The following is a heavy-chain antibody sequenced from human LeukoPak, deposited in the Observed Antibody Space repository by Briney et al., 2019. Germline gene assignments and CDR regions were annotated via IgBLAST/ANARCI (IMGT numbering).Heavy chain of an antibody. V-gene: IGHV3-48*04. Sequence: GGSLRLSCAASGFSFSILNMNWVRQAPGKGLEWVSYISSGDISIYYADSVKGRFTISRDNAKNSLYLQMNSLRAEDTAVYYCARGDLRGYWGQGTLVTVSS. J-gene: IGHJ4*02. CDR1: GFSFSILN. CDR3: ARGDLRGY. CDR2: ISSGDISI.